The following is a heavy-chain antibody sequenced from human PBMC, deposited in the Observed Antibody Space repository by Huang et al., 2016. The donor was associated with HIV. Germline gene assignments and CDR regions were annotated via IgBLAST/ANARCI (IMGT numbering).Heavy chain of an antibody. Sequence: EEQLVESGGGLIRPGGSLRLSCAPSGFIVSSNYCSWVRLAPGKRLEWVSILYPDGTTFYADSVKGRFTISRDDSQNIVYLQMNNLRVDDTAVYYCARDHDYLDYWGQGTLVTVSS. CDR3: ARDHDYLDY. CDR1: GFIVSSNY. CDR2: LYPDGTT. V-gene: IGHV3-53*01. J-gene: IGHJ4*02.